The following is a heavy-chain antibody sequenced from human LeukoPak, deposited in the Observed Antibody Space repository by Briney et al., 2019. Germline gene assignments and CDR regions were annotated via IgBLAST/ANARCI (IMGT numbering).Heavy chain of an antibody. V-gene: IGHV4-34*01. CDR1: GGSFSGYY. D-gene: IGHD2/OR15-2a*01. CDR2: INHSGST. CDR3: ARPSPPLVT. J-gene: IGHJ3*01. Sequence: PSETLSLTCAVYGGSFSGYYWSWIRQPPGKGLEWIGEINHSGSTNYNPSLKSRVTISVDTSKNQFSLKLSSVTAADTAVYYCARPSPPLVTWSQGTMVTVSS.